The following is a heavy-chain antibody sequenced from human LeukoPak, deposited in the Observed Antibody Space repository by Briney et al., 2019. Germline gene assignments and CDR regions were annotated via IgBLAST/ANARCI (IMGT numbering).Heavy chain of an antibody. CDR3: TRGAGYYNTDSLDY. V-gene: IGHV3-74*01. J-gene: IGHJ4*02. Sequence: QPGGSLRLSCAVSGFTFSSHWMHWVRQPPGKELVWVPRIDSDGSYINYADSVKGRFTISRDNAKSTLYLQMSSLRVEDTAVYYCTRGAGYYNTDSLDYWGQGTLVTVSS. CDR1: GFTFSSHW. CDR2: IDSDGSYI. D-gene: IGHD3-10*01.